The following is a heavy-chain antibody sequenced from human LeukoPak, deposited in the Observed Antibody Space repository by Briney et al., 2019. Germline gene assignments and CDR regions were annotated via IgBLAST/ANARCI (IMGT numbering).Heavy chain of an antibody. V-gene: IGHV3-23*01. J-gene: IGHJ4*02. Sequence: GGSLRLSGSTSGFTFKNFALSWVRQAPGKGLEWVATMSHGAGKSYYADSIQGSLSTSRDDSAKTVYLHLNSLRAGDTAIYYCAKVYCSSHRCFLPFDYWGQGTLVTVSS. D-gene: IGHD2-2*01. CDR2: MSHGAGKS. CDR1: GFTFKNFA. CDR3: AKVYCSSHRCFLPFDY.